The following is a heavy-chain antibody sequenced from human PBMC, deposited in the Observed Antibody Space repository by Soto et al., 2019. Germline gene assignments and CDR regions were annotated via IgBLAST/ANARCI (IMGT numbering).Heavy chain of an antibody. CDR3: ARCSGGSSCSFDY. CDR1: GGSISSGGYS. D-gene: IGHD2-15*01. CDR2: IYHSGST. J-gene: IGHJ4*02. Sequence: KTSETLSLTCAVSGGSISSGGYSWSWIRQPPGKGLEWIGYIYHSGSTYYNPSLKSRVTISVDRSKNQFSLKLSSVTAADTAVYYCARCSGGSSCSFDYWGQGTLVTVSS. V-gene: IGHV4-30-2*01.